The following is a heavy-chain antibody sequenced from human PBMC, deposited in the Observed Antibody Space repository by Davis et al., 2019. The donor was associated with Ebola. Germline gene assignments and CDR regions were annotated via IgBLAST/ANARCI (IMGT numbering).Heavy chain of an antibody. J-gene: IGHJ6*04. CDR2: INHSGST. V-gene: IGHV4-34*01. D-gene: IGHD3-10*01. CDR3: ARGVLLWFGELLYYYYGMDV. CDR1: GGSLSGYY. Sequence: MPSETLSLTCAVYGGSLSGYYWSWIRQPPGKGLEWIGEINHSGSTNYNPSLKSRVTISVDTSKNQFSLKLSSVTAADTAVYYCARGVLLWFGELLYYYYGMDVWGKGTTVTVSS.